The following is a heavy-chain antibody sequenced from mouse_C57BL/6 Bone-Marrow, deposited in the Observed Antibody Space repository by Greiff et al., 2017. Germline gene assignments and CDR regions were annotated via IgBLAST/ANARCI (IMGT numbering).Heavy chain of an antibody. V-gene: IGHV1-64*01. Sequence: QVQLQQSGAELVKPGASVKLSCKASGYTFTSYWMHWVKQRPGQGLEWIGMIHPNSGSTNYNEKFKSKATLTVDKSSSTAYMQLSSLTSEDSAVYYCAREGTWPGFAYWGQGTLVTVSA. D-gene: IGHD3-3*01. CDR1: GYTFTSYW. CDR3: AREGTWPGFAY. J-gene: IGHJ3*01. CDR2: IHPNSGST.